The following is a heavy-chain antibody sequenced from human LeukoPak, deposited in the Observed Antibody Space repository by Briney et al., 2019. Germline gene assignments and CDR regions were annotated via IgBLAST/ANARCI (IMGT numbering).Heavy chain of an antibody. CDR3: AKVMVGHIVVVTSAFDI. Sequence: SETLSLTCTVSGGSISSCYWSWIRQPPGKGLEWIGYIYYSGSTNYNPSLKSRVTISVDTSKNQFSLKLSSVTAADTAVYYCAKVMVGHIVVVTSAFDIWGQGTMVTVSS. D-gene: IGHD2-21*02. J-gene: IGHJ3*02. V-gene: IGHV4-59*12. CDR2: IYYSGST. CDR1: GGSISSCY.